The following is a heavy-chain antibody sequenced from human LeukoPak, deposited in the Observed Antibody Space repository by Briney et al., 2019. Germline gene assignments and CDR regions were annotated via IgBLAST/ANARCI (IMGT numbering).Heavy chain of an antibody. D-gene: IGHD3-22*01. V-gene: IGHV1-3*01. CDR1: GYTFTSYA. CDR3: ATLRGFYYYDSSGYQKDY. J-gene: IGHJ4*02. CDR2: INAGNGNT. Sequence: ASVKVSCKASGYTFTSYAMHWVRQAPGQRLEWMGWINAGNGNTKYSQKFQGRVTITRDTSASTAYMELSSLRSEDTAVYYCATLRGFYYYDSSGYQKDYWGQGTLVTVSS.